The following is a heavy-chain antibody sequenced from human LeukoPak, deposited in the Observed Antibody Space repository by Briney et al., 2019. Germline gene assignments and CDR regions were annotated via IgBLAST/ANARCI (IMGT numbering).Heavy chain of an antibody. J-gene: IGHJ3*02. D-gene: IGHD3-3*01. CDR1: GYTFTGYY. CDR2: INPNSGGT. CDR3: ASYDFWSGYYIDAFDI. V-gene: IGHV1-2*02. Sequence: ASVKVSCKASGYTFTGYYMYWVRQAPGQGLEWMGWINPNSGGTNYAQKFQGRVTMTRDTSISTAYMELSRLRSDDTAVYYCASYDFWSGYYIDAFDIWGQGTMVTVSS.